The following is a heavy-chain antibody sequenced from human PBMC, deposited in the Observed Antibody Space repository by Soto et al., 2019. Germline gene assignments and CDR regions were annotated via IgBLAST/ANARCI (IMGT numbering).Heavy chain of an antibody. Sequence: QVQLVQSGTEVKKPGASVKVSGKASGYTFRSYGISWVRQAPGQGLEGMGWISGYNGNTQYSQKFQGKVTMTTDTSTSTAYMELRNLRSDDTAVYYCAKADSNYAGRFSYYYMDVWGTGTMVTVSS. D-gene: IGHD4-4*01. CDR3: AKADSNYAGRFSYYYMDV. CDR1: GYTFRSYG. V-gene: IGHV1-18*01. CDR2: ISGYNGNT. J-gene: IGHJ6*03.